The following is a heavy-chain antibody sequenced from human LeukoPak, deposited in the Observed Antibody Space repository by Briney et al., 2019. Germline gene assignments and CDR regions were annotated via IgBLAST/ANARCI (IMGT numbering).Heavy chain of an antibody. V-gene: IGHV3-11*06. CDR3: ARVGYCSSTSCYERDYYYYGMDV. J-gene: IGHJ6*04. CDR2: ISSSSSYT. D-gene: IGHD2-2*01. Sequence: PGGSLRLSCAAFGFTFSHYYMSWIRQAPGKGLEWVSYISSSSSYTNYADSVKGRFTISRDNAKNSLYLQMNSLRAEDTAVYYCARVGYCSSTSCYERDYYYYGMDVWGKGTTVTVSS. CDR1: GFTFSHYY.